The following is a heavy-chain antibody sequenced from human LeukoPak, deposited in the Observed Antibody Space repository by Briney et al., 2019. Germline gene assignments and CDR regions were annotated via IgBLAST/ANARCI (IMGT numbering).Heavy chain of an antibody. V-gene: IGHV1-18*01. CDR3: ARGINTPLGVVPAAHDDY. J-gene: IGHJ4*02. Sequence: ASVKVSCKASGYTFTNYGISWVRQAPGQGLEWMVWISAYNGNTNYAQKLHGRVTMTTDASTSTAYMELRSLRSDDTAVYYCARGINTPLGVVPAAHDDYWGQGTLVTVSS. CDR1: GYTFTNYG. D-gene: IGHD2-2*01. CDR2: ISAYNGNT.